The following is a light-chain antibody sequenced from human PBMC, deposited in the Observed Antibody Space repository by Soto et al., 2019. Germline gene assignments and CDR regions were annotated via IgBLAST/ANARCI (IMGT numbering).Light chain of an antibody. V-gene: IGKV3-11*01. Sequence: EIVLTQSPVTLSLYPGERATLSCRASQSVSNNLAWYQQRPGQAPRLLIYGASTRATGIPARFSGSGSGTEFTLTISSLEPEDFAVYYCQQRSNWPPITFGQGTRLEIK. J-gene: IGKJ5*01. CDR3: QQRSNWPPIT. CDR1: QSVSNN. CDR2: GAS.